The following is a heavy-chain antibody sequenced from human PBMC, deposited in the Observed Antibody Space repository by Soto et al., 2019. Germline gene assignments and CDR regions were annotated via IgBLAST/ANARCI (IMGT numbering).Heavy chain of an antibody. V-gene: IGHV3-23*01. Sequence: GGSLRLSCASSGFTFSSYAMSWVRQAPGKGLEWVSAISGGGDTTFYADSVKGRFTISRDNSKNTLYLQMNSLRAADTAVYHCPGYASAHRYYYGMDVWGQGTTVTVS. D-gene: IGHD2-2*01. CDR3: PGYASAHRYYYGMDV. J-gene: IGHJ6*02. CDR1: GFTFSSYA. CDR2: ISGGGDTT.